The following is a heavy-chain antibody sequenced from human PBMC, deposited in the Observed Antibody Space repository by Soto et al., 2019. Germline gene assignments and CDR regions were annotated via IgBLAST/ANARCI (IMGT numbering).Heavy chain of an antibody. D-gene: IGHD5-18*01. V-gene: IGHV3-21*01. CDR1: GFTFSSYS. Sequence: ESGGGLVKRGGSLRISCVASGFTFSSYSLNWVRQAPGKGLEWVSVISGSSGYIYYADSVKGRFTISRDNAKNSLSLQMNSLRAEDTAVYYCARGEGYGPFDYWGQGTLVTVSS. J-gene: IGHJ4*02. CDR2: ISGSSGYI. CDR3: ARGEGYGPFDY.